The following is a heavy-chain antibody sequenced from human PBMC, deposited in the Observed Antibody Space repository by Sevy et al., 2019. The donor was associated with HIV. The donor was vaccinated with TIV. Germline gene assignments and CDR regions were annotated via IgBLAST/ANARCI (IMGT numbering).Heavy chain of an antibody. D-gene: IGHD3-10*01. V-gene: IGHV1-8*01. CDR3: ARSVRGVIYWFDY. CDR2: MNPNSGKT. CDR1: GYTFTSYD. Sequence: ASVKVSCKASGYTFTSYDINWVRQATGQGLEWMGWMNPNSGKTGYAQMFQGRVTMTRNTSISTAYMELSSLRSEDTAVYYCARSVRGVIYWFDYWGQGTLVTVSS. J-gene: IGHJ4*02.